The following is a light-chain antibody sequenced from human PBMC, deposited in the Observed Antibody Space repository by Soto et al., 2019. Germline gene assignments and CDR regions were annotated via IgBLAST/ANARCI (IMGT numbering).Light chain of an antibody. J-gene: IGKJ3*01. Sequence: DIQMTQSPSSLSAFVGDRVTITCRASQGISNYLAWYQQKPGKVPKLLIYAASTLQSGVPSRFSGSGYGTDFTITISSLQPEDVATYYCQKYNSVPPITFGPGTKVDIK. CDR3: QKYNSVPPIT. V-gene: IGKV1-27*01. CDR2: AAS. CDR1: QGISNY.